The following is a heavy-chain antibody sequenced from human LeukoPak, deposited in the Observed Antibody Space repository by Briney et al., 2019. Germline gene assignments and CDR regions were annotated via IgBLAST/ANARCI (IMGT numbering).Heavy chain of an antibody. Sequence: SETLSLTCTVSGGSISSSSYYWGWIRQPPGKGLEWIGSIYYSGSTYYNPSLKSRVTISVDTSKNQFSLKLSSVTAADTAVYYCARYGWGDYSNYSYYYYMDVWGKGTTVTVSS. J-gene: IGHJ6*03. CDR3: ARYGWGDYSNYSYYYYMDV. V-gene: IGHV4-39*01. CDR2: IYYSGST. CDR1: GGSISSSSYY. D-gene: IGHD4-11*01.